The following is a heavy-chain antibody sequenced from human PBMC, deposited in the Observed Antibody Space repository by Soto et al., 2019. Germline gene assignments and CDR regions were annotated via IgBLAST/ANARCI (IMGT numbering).Heavy chain of an antibody. J-gene: IGHJ4*02. V-gene: IGHV1-8*01. Sequence: QVQLVQSGAEVKKPGASLKVSCKASGYTFSTNDIKWVRQATGQGLEWMGWMSPNSGSTAYAQKFQDRVTLTRETSISTAYMELSSLSSEDTAVYYCARVASGAHSDYWGQGTLVTVSS. CDR1: GYTFSTND. CDR2: MSPNSGST. CDR3: ARVASGAHSDY. D-gene: IGHD3-10*01.